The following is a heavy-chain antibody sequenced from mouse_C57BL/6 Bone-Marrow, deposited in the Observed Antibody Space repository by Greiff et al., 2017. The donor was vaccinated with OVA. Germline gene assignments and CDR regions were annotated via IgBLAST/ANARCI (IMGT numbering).Heavy chain of an antibody. CDR3: ARQGYGSSFDY. CDR1: GYSFTGYF. V-gene: IGHV1-20*01. CDR2: INPYNGDT. Sequence: EVQLQQSGPELVKPGDSVKISCKASGYSFTGYFMNWVMQSHGKSLEWIGRINPYNGDTFYNQKFKGKATLTVDKSSSTAHMELRSLTSEDAAVYYCARQGYGSSFDYWGQGTTLTVSS. D-gene: IGHD1-1*01. J-gene: IGHJ2*01.